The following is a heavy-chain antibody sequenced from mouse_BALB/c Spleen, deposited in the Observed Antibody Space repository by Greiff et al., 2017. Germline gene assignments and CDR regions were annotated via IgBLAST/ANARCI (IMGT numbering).Heavy chain of an antibody. D-gene: IGHD2-1*01. CDR1: GYTFTSYT. Sequence: QVHVKQSGAELARPGASVKMSCKASGYTFTSYTMHWVKQRPGQGLEWIGYINPSSGYTNYNQKFKDKATLTADKSSSTAYMQLSSLTSEDSAVYYCAREGFDGNYGFAYWGQGTLVTVSA. V-gene: IGHV1-4*01. CDR2: INPSSGYT. CDR3: AREGFDGNYGFAY. J-gene: IGHJ3*01.